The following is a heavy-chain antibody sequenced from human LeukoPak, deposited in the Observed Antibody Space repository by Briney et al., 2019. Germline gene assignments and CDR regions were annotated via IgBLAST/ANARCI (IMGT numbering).Heavy chain of an antibody. CDR1: GGTFSSYA. J-gene: IGHJ3*02. V-gene: IGHV1-69*01. CDR2: IIPIFGTA. D-gene: IGHD6-6*01. Sequence: SVKVSCKASGGTFSSYAISWVRQAPGQGLEWMGGIIPIFGTANYAQKFQGRVTITADESTSTAYMELSSLRSEDTAVYYCARDIAARRAFDIWGQGTMVTVSS. CDR3: ARDIAARRAFDI.